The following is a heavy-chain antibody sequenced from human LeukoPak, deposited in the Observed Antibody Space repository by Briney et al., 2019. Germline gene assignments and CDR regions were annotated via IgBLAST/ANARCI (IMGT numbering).Heavy chain of an antibody. D-gene: IGHD3-22*01. V-gene: IGHV3-20*04. CDR1: GFTFDDYG. CDR2: INWNGGST. J-gene: IGHJ5*02. Sequence: GGSLRLSCAASGFTFDDYGMSWVRQAPGKGLEWDSGINWNGGSTGYADSVKGRFTISRDNAKNSLYLQMNSLRAEDTALYYCARARRGYYDSSGYYPWGQGTLVTVSS. CDR3: ARARRGYYDSSGYYP.